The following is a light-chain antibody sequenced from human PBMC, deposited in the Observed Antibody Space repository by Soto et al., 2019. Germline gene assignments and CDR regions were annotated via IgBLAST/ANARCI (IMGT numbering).Light chain of an antibody. V-gene: IGKV3-20*01. J-gene: IGKJ1*01. Sequence: EIVLTQSPGTLSLSPGERATLSCRASQSVSNNYLAWYQQKPGQAPRLLIYGASNRATGIPDRFSGSGSGTDFTLTISNLQAEDVAVYYCQQYYSTPTWTFGQGTKVEIK. CDR3: QQYYSTPTWT. CDR1: QSVSNNY. CDR2: GAS.